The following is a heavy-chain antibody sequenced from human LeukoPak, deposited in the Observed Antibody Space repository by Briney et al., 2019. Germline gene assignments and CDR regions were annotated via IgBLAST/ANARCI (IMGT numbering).Heavy chain of an antibody. Sequence: SVKVSCKASGGTFSSYAISWVRQAPGQGLEWMGRIIPILGIANYAQKFQGRVTITADKSTSTAYMELSSLRSEDTAVYHCARILRSSGYYDYWGQGTLVTVSS. V-gene: IGHV1-69*04. D-gene: IGHD3-22*01. CDR1: GGTFSSYA. CDR2: IIPILGIA. J-gene: IGHJ4*02. CDR3: ARILRSSGYYDY.